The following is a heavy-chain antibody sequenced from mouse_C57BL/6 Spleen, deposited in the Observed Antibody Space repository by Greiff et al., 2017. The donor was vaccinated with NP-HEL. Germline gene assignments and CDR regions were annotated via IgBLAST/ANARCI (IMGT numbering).Heavy chain of an antibody. CDR2: IDPNSGGS. V-gene: IGHV1-72*01. Sequence: QVQLQQPGAELVKPGASVKLSCKASGYTFTNYWMHWVKQRPGRGLEWIGRIDPNSGGSKYTEKLKSKATLTVATPSNPAYMQRSSLTSKDAAVYYCASERMYYFDYWGQGTTLTVSS. CDR3: ASERMYYFDY. J-gene: IGHJ2*01. CDR1: GYTFTNYW.